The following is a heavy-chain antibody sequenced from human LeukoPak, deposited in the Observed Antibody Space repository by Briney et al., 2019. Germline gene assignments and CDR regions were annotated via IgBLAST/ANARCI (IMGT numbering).Heavy chain of an antibody. CDR1: GFTFSSYA. J-gene: IGHJ3*02. CDR3: ARVYDSSGYDAFDI. Sequence: GGSLRLSCAASGFTFSSYAMSWVRQAPGKGLEWVSVISTSGGTTYYADSVKGRFTISRDNAKNSLYLQMNSLRAEDTAVYYCARVYDSSGYDAFDIWGQGTMVTVSS. D-gene: IGHD3-22*01. CDR2: ISTSGGTT. V-gene: IGHV3-23*01.